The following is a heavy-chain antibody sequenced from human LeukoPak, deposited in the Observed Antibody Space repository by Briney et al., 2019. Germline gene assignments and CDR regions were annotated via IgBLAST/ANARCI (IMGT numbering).Heavy chain of an antibody. D-gene: IGHD5-18*01. CDR1: GGSISSGGYS. J-gene: IGHJ3*02. Sequence: RASETLFLTCAVSGGSISSGGYSWSWIRQPPGKGLEWIGYIYYSGSTYYNPSLKSRVTISVDTSKNQFSLKLSSVTAADTAVYYCARHSPGDAFDIWGQGTMVTVSS. CDR2: IYYSGST. CDR3: ARHSPGDAFDI. V-gene: IGHV4-30-4*07.